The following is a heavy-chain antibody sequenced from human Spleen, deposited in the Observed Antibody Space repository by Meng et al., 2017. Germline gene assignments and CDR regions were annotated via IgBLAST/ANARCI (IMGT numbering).Heavy chain of an antibody. J-gene: IGHJ4*02. CDR3: ATGSEWELDY. Sequence: GESLKISCEASGFTFSSYHMHWVRQAPGKGLEYVSAIRSNGASTSYANSVKGRFTISRDNSKNTLYLQMGSLRVEDMAMYYCATGSEWELDYWGQGTLVTVSS. CDR2: IRSNGAST. CDR1: GFTFSSYH. D-gene: IGHD1-26*01. V-gene: IGHV3-64*01.